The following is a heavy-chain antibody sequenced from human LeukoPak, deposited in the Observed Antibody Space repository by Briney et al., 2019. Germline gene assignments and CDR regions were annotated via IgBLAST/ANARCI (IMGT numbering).Heavy chain of an antibody. CDR2: IYYSGST. D-gene: IGHD3-10*01. Sequence: PSETLSLTCTVSGDSISNFYWSWIRQPPGKGLEWIGYIYYSGSTNYNPSLKSRVTISVDTSKNQFSLKLTSVTAADTAVYYCARPMVRGAKGAFDIWGQGTMVTVSS. V-gene: IGHV4-59*12. CDR1: GDSISNFY. J-gene: IGHJ3*02. CDR3: ARPMVRGAKGAFDI.